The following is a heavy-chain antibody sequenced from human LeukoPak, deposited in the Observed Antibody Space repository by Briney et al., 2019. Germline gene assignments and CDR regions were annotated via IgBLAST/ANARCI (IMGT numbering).Heavy chain of an antibody. J-gene: IGHJ6*02. CDR2: IVPIFGTA. D-gene: IGHD3-3*01. V-gene: IGHV1-69*13. CDR1: GGTFSSYA. CDR3: ARWKNFWSGYRYYGMDV. Sequence: SVKVSCKASGGTFSSYAISWVRQAPGQGLEWMGGIVPIFGTANYAQKFQGRVTITADESTSTAYMELSSLRSEDTAVYYCARWKNFWSGYRYYGMDVWGQGTTVTVSS.